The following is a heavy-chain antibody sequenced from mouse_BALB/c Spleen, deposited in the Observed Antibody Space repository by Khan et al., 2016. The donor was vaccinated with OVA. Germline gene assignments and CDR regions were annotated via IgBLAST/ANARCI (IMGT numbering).Heavy chain of an antibody. V-gene: IGHV1S136*01. Sequence: VQLKQSGPELVKPGASVKMSCKASGYTYTSYVMHWVKQKPGQGLEWIGYINPYNDGTKYDEKFKGKATLISDKSSSTAYMELSSLTSEDSAVYYCARWGITTEFAYWGQGTLVTVSA. CDR1: GYTYTSYV. CDR2: INPYNDGT. J-gene: IGHJ3*01. D-gene: IGHD2-4*01. CDR3: ARWGITTEFAY.